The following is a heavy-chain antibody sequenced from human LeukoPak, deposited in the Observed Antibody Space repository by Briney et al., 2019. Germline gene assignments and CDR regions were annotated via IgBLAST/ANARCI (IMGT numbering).Heavy chain of an antibody. J-gene: IGHJ5*02. CDR2: IYYSGST. Sequence: SETLSLTCTVSGGSISSYYWSWIRQPPGKGLEWIGYIYYSGSTNYNPSLKSRVTISVDTSKNQFSLKPSSVTAADTAVYYCARQWRDFLFDPWGQGTLATVSS. CDR3: ARQWRDFLFDP. D-gene: IGHD3-3*01. CDR1: GGSISSYY. V-gene: IGHV4-59*08.